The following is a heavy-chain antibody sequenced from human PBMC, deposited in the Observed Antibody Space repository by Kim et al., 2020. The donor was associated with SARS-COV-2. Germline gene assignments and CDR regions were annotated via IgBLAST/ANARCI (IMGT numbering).Heavy chain of an antibody. Sequence: ASVKVSCKVSGYTLTELSMHWVRQAPGKGLEWMGGFDPEDGETIYAQKFQGRVTMTEDTSTDTAYMELSSLRSEDTAVYYCATAPTMVRANWFDPWGQGTLVTVSS. CDR1: GYTLTELS. V-gene: IGHV1-24*01. J-gene: IGHJ5*02. CDR3: ATAPTMVRANWFDP. D-gene: IGHD3-10*01. CDR2: FDPEDGET.